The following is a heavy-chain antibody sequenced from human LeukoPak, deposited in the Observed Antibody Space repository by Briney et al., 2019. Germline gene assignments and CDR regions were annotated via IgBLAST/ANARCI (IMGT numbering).Heavy chain of an antibody. J-gene: IGHJ4*02. D-gene: IGHD5-18*01. V-gene: IGHV1-18*01. Sequence: ASVKVSCKASGYTFTSYGISWVRQAPGQGLEWMGWISAYNGNTNYAQKLQGRVTMTTDTSTSTAYMELRSLRSDDTAVYYCARLGGSYGYSDHFDYWGQGTLVTVSS. CDR1: GYTFTSYG. CDR3: ARLGGSYGYSDHFDY. CDR2: ISAYNGNT.